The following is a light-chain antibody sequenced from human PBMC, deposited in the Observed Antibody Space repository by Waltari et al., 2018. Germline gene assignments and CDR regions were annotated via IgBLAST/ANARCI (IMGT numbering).Light chain of an antibody. CDR1: QGIRNE. CDR2: GAS. Sequence: DTKMTQSPPSLSASVGDRVTITCRASQGIRNELAWYQQKPGKVPKLLIYGASTLQSGVPSRFSGSGSETDFTLTISSLQPGDVGTYYCQKYNSAICTFGPGTKVDFK. V-gene: IGKV1-27*01. CDR3: QKYNSAICT. J-gene: IGKJ3*01.